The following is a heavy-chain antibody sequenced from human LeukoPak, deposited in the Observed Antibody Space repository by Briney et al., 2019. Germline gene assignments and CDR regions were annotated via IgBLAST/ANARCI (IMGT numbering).Heavy chain of an antibody. V-gene: IGHV4-39*07. D-gene: IGHD3-3*01. Sequence: PSETLSLTCTVSGGSISSSSYYWGWIRQPPGKGLEWIGSIYHSGSTYYNPSLKSRVTISVDTSKNQFSLKLSSVTAADTAVYYCASSSEDYDFWSGYLNFDYWGQGTLVTVSS. J-gene: IGHJ4*02. CDR3: ASSSEDYDFWSGYLNFDY. CDR2: IYHSGST. CDR1: GGSISSSSYY.